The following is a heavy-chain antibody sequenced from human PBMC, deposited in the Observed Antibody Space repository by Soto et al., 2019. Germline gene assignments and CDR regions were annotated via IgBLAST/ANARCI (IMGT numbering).Heavy chain of an antibody. J-gene: IGHJ6*02. CDR2: ISYDGSNK. Sequence: PGGSLRLSCAASGFTFSSYAMHWVRQAPGKGLEWVAVISYDGSNKYYADSVKGRFTISRDNSKNTLYLQMNSLRAEDTAVYYCARGYSSSSLYYYYYGMDVWGQGTTVTVSS. CDR3: ARGYSSSSLYYYYYGMDV. D-gene: IGHD6-6*01. CDR1: GFTFSSYA. V-gene: IGHV3-30-3*01.